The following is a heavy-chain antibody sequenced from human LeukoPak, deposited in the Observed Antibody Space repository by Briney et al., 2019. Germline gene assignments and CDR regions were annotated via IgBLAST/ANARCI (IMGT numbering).Heavy chain of an antibody. J-gene: IGHJ4*02. CDR3: ARGQSGAFDY. D-gene: IGHD5-12*01. Sequence: GRSLRLSCAASGFSFSNSWMGWVRPAPGKGLEWVAIIKGGGFDTYYVDSVKGRFTISRDNAQNLLYLQMSSLRVGDTAVYYCARGQSGAFDYWGQGTLVTVSS. V-gene: IGHV3-7*04. CDR1: GFSFSNSW. CDR2: IKGGGFDT.